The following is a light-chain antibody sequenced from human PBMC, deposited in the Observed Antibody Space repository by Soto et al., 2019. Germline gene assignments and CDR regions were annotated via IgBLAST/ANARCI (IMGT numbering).Light chain of an antibody. V-gene: IGKV1-39*01. J-gene: IGKJ1*01. CDR1: QTIGTN. CDR2: AAS. CDR3: QQAYSSRT. Sequence: DIQMTQSPSSLSASVGDRVIITCRASQTIGTNLNWYQQKAGKVPRLLIYAASRLQSWVPSRFTGSGSGTDFTLTINSLQPEVFATYHCQQAYSSRTFGQGTKVDFK.